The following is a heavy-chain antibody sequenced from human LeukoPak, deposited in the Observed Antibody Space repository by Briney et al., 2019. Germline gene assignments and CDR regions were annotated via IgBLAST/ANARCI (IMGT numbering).Heavy chain of an antibody. V-gene: IGHV4-34*01. CDR3: ARSGGSSWTTYYYYYMDV. J-gene: IGHJ6*03. CDR2: INHSGST. Sequence: PSETLSLTCAVYGGSFSGYYWSWIRQPPGKGLEWIGEINHSGSTNYNPSLKSRVTISVDTSKNQFSLKLSSVTAADTAVYYCARSGGSSWTTYYYYYMDVWGKGTTVTVSS. CDR1: GGSFSGYY. D-gene: IGHD6-13*01.